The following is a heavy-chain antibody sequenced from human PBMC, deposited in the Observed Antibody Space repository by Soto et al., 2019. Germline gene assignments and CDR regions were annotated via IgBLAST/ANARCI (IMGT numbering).Heavy chain of an antibody. D-gene: IGHD7-27*01. CDR2: IYYSGST. V-gene: IGHV4-59*01. CDR1: GGSISRYY. J-gene: IGHJ3*01. Sequence: AETLSLTCTVSGGSISRYYWSWIRQPPGKGLEWIGYIYYSGSTNYNPSLKSRVTISVDTSKNQFSLKLSSVTAADTAVYYCARAWGYAFDFWGQGTMVTVSS. CDR3: ARAWGYAFDF.